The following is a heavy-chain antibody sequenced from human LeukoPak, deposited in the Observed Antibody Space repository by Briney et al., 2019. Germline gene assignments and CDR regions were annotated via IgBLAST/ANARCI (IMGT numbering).Heavy chain of an antibody. V-gene: IGHV4-59*12. D-gene: IGHD3-10*01. CDR3: ARDGSYPDY. Sequence: SETLSLTCTVSGGSISSYYWSWIRQPPGKGLEWIGYIYYSGSTNYNPSLKSRVTISVDTSKNQFSLNLTSVTAADTAVYYCARDGSYPDYWGQGTLVTVSS. CDR2: IYYSGST. J-gene: IGHJ4*02. CDR1: GGSISSYY.